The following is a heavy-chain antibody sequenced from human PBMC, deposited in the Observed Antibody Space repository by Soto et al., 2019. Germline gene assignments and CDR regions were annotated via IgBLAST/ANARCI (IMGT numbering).Heavy chain of an antibody. CDR1: GYSFDSYA. CDR3: ARENAPYGFDL. CDR2: IGSGDT. Sequence: QVQLVQSGATQEKSGASVKVSCEAFGYSFDSYAYSWVRQAPGQGLEWMGRIGSGDTNYAQKLQGRVTMTTDTSTTTAYMERRSLRSDDTALYCCARENAPYGFDLWGQGTMVTVSS. D-gene: IGHD2-2*01. J-gene: IGHJ3*01. V-gene: IGHV1-18*01.